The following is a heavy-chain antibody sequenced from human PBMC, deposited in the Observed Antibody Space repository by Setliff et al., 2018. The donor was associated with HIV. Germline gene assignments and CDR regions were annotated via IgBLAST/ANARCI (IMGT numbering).Heavy chain of an antibody. D-gene: IGHD3-10*01. V-gene: IGHV4-59*11. Sequence: SETLSLTCTVSGGSISSHYWNWIRQAPGKGLEWIGTMYFSGNSRNSPSLKSRVTISVDTSKNQLSLNLTSVTAADTAVYYCARVEAPGRGATYGMDVWGQGTTVTVSS. CDR3: ARVEAPGRGATYGMDV. CDR1: GGSISSHY. J-gene: IGHJ6*02. CDR2: MYFSGNS.